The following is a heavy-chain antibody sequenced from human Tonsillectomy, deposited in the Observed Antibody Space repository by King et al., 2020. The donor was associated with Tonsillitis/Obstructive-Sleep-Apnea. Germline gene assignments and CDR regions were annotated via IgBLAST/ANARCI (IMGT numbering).Heavy chain of an antibody. D-gene: IGHD2-15*01. J-gene: IGHJ5*02. CDR1: GYTFTSNY. CDR2: INPSGGRT. CDR3: ARDYCSGGNCFSGWFDP. Sequence: QVQLVQSGAEVKKPGASVKVSCKASGYTFTSNYMHWVRQAPGHGLEWMGIINPSGGRTSYAQKFQGRVTMTRDTSTSTVYMELSSLRSEDTAIYYCARDYCSGGNCFSGWFDPWGQGTLVTVSS. V-gene: IGHV1-46*01.